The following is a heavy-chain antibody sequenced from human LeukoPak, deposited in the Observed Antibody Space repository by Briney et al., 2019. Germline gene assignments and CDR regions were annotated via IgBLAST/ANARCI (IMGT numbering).Heavy chain of an antibody. V-gene: IGHV3-7*01. CDR1: GFTFSTYW. D-gene: IGHD2-21*01. J-gene: IGHJ4*02. Sequence: GGSLRLSCGASGFTFSTYWMSWVRQAPGKGLEWVANTKKDGSEKYYVDSVKGRFTVSRDNAKNSLYLQMNSLRVEDTAVYYCVREGYFVFDFLGQGALVTVSS. CDR3: VREGYFVFDF. CDR2: TKKDGSEK.